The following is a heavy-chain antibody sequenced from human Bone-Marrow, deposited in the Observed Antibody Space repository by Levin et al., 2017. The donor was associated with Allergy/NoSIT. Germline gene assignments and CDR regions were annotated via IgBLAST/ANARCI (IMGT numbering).Heavy chain of an antibody. D-gene: IGHD2-2*01. V-gene: IGHV3-7*01. CDR2: IKQDGSDK. CDR1: GFTFSSYW. Sequence: GESLKISCAASGFTFSSYWMSWVRQAPGKGLEWVANIKQDGSDKYYVDSVKGRFTISRDNAKNSLYLQMNSLRAEDTAVYYCARDRGGYCSSTSCPTQSLAFDIWGQGTMVTVSS. CDR3: ARDRGGYCSSTSCPTQSLAFDI. J-gene: IGHJ3*02.